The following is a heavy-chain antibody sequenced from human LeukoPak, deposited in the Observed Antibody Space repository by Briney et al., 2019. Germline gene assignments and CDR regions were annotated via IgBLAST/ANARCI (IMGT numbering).Heavy chain of an antibody. CDR2: IYPGDSDT. CDR1: GYTSSSYW. Sequence: GESLKISCKGSGYTSSSYWIGWARQMPGKGLEWMGIIYPGDSDTRYSPSFQGQVTISADKSISTAYLQWSSLKASDTAMYYCARNQMVGATRPPFDYWGQGTLVTVSS. CDR3: ARNQMVGATRPPFDY. J-gene: IGHJ4*02. V-gene: IGHV5-51*01. D-gene: IGHD1-26*01.